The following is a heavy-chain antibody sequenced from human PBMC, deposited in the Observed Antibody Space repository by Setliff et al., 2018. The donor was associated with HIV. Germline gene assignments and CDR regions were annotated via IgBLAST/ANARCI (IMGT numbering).Heavy chain of an antibody. CDR3: ARDRLTYYFDY. J-gene: IGHJ4*02. D-gene: IGHD3-22*01. Sequence: PSETLSLTCAVFGGSFSDFYWSWIRQPPGKGLEWIGEISYSGSTVYNPSLKSRVTMSVDTSKNQFSLKLSSVTAADTAVYYCARDRLTYYFDYWGQGILVTVS. CDR1: GGSFSDFY. CDR2: ISYSGST. V-gene: IGHV4-34*01.